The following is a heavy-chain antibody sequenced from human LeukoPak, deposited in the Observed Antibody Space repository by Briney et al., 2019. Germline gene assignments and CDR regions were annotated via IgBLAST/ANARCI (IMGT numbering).Heavy chain of an antibody. CDR1: GYTFSNYY. D-gene: IGHD3-22*01. J-gene: IGHJ4*02. V-gene: IGHV1-46*01. Sequence: ASVKVSCKASGYTFSNYYIHWVRQAPGQGPEWMGIINPSGGSTTYAQKFQGRVTMTRDMSTSTVYMELISLRSEDTAVYYCARVHHYFDIAFDYWGQGTLVTVSS. CDR3: ARVHHYFDIAFDY. CDR2: INPSGGST.